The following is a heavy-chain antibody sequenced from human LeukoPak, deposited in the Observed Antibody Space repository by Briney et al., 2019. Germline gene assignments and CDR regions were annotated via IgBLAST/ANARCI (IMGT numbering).Heavy chain of an antibody. D-gene: IGHD3-3*01. V-gene: IGHV3-30-3*01. J-gene: IGHJ3*02. CDR2: ISYDGSNK. Sequence: GGSLRLSCAASGFTFSSYAMHWVRQAPGKGLEWVAVISYDGSNKYYADPVKGRFTISRDNSKNTLYLQMNSLRAEDTAVYYCARVDSPPSYYDFWSGYSDAFDIWGQGTMVTVSS. CDR3: ARVDSPPSYYDFWSGYSDAFDI. CDR1: GFTFSSYA.